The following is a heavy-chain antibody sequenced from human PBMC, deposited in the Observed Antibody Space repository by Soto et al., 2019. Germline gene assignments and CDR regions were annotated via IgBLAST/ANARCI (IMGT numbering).Heavy chain of an antibody. J-gene: IGHJ6*02. V-gene: IGHV1-69*13. CDR1: GGNFSSYA. CDR2: IIPIFGTA. CDR3: ARGSPYYYYGMDV. Sequence: SVKVSCKASGGNFSSYAISWVRPAPGQGLEWMGGIIPIFGTANYAQKFQGRVTITADESTSTAYMELSSLRSEDTAVYYCARGSPYYYYGMDVWGQGTTVTVSS.